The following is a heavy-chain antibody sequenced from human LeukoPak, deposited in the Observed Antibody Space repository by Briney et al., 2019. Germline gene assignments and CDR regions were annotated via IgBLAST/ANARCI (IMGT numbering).Heavy chain of an antibody. CDR1: GDSVRTYY. Sequence: SETLSLTCAVSGDSVRTYYWSWIRQSPGKGLDWLGYSYYSVTTAYNPSVKGRLLISVDTSENQISLELSSVTASDTAVYYCTRQLIEEGSTRRNAFDIWGQGAKVIVSS. J-gene: IGHJ3*02. D-gene: IGHD1-14*01. CDR2: SYYSVTT. CDR3: TRQLIEEGSTRRNAFDI. V-gene: IGHV4-59*08.